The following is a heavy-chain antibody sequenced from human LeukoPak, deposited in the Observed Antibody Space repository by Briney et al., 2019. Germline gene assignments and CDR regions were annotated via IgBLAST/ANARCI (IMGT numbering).Heavy chain of an antibody. V-gene: IGHV1-18*01. D-gene: IGHD6-6*01. J-gene: IGHJ6*03. Sequence: ASVKVSCKASGYTFTSYGISWVRQAPGQGLEWMGWISAYNGNTNYAQKPQGRVTMTTDTSTSTAYMEVRSLRSDDTAVYYCARSGGRDSSSPPHYYYYYYMDVWGKGTTVTVSS. CDR1: GYTFTSYG. CDR3: ARSGGRDSSSPPHYYYYYYMDV. CDR2: ISAYNGNT.